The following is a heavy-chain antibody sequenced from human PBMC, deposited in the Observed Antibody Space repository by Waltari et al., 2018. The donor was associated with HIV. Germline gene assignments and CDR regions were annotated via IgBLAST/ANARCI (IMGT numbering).Heavy chain of an antibody. CDR1: GYTFTSFD. D-gene: IGHD7-27*01. J-gene: IGHJ2*01. V-gene: IGHV1-8*01. CDR2: MSPNSSNT. CDR3: ARGQNWGASYWYFDL. Sequence: QVQLVQSGAEVKKPGASVKVSCKASGYTFTSFDISWVRQATGHGLEWMGWMSPNSSNTVYAQKCQGRITMTRDTPTGTAYMELSSLRSEDTAVYYCARGQNWGASYWYFDLWGRGTLVTVSS.